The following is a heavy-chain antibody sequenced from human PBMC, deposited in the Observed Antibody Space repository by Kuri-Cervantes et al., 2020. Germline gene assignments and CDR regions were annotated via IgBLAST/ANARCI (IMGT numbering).Heavy chain of an antibody. V-gene: IGHV1-8*01. Sequence: ASVKVSCKGSQYTFTSYDINWVRQATGQGLEWMGWMNPDSGNTGYAQKFQGRVTMTRNTSITTAYMELSSLTSEDTAVYYCAKYSSGSRSATDYWGQGTLGTVSS. J-gene: IGHJ4*02. CDR2: MNPDSGNT. CDR1: QYTFTSYD. CDR3: AKYSSGSRSATDY. D-gene: IGHD6-19*01.